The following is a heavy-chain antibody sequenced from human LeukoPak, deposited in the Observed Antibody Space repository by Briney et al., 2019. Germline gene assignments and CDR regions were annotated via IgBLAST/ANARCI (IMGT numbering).Heavy chain of an antibody. J-gene: IGHJ4*02. CDR3: ARETITYYYGSGSATAFDY. D-gene: IGHD3-10*01. CDR1: GGSISSGSYY. CDR2: IYTSGST. V-gene: IGHV4-61*02. Sequence: PSQTLSLTCTVSGGSISSGSYYWSWIRQSAGKGLEWIGRIYTSGSTDYNPSLKSRVTISVDTSKNQFSLKLSSVTAADTAVYYCARETITYYYGSGSATAFDYWGQGTLVTVSS.